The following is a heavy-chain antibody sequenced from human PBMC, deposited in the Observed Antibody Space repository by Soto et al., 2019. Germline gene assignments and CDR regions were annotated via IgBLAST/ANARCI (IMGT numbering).Heavy chain of an antibody. Sequence: GESLKISCKGSGYSFTSYWISWVRQMPGKGLEWMGRIDPSDSYTNYSPSFQGHVTISADKSISTSYLQWSSLKASDTAMYYCARRVPMITFGAVIGYNWFGPWGPGTLVTVSS. CDR2: IDPSDSYT. V-gene: IGHV5-10-1*01. J-gene: IGHJ5*02. CDR1: GYSFTSYW. CDR3: ARRVPMITFGAVIGYNWFGP. D-gene: IGHD3-16*02.